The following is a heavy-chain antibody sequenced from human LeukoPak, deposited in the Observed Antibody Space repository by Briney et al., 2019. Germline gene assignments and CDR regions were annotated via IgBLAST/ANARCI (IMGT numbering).Heavy chain of an antibody. Sequence: GGSLRLSCAASGFAFSSYAMTWVRQAPGKGLEWVSVISGSGGNTYHADSVKGRFTISRDNSKNTLSLQMNSLRVEDTAVYYCAKGRDFLDYWGQGTLVTVSS. CDR3: AKGRDFLDY. CDR2: ISGSGGNT. J-gene: IGHJ4*02. CDR1: GFAFSSYA. D-gene: IGHD2/OR15-2a*01. V-gene: IGHV3-23*01.